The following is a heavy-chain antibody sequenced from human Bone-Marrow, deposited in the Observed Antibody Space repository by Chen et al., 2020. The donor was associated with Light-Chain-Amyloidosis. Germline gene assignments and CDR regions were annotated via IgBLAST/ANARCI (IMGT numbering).Heavy chain of an antibody. CDR3: ARRRDGYNFDY. D-gene: IGHD5-12*01. J-gene: IGHJ4*02. CDR2: IYPDDSDA. V-gene: IGHV5-51*01. Sequence: IGWVRQMPGKGLEWMGVIYPDDSDARYSPSFEGQVTISADNSITTAYLQWRSLKASDTAMYYCARRRDGYNFDYWGQGTLVTVSS.